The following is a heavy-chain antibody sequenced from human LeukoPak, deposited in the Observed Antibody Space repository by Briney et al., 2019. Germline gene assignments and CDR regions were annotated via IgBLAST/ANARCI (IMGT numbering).Heavy chain of an antibody. CDR3: ARGGDLFDAFDI. CDR1: GYTFTSFY. J-gene: IGHJ3*02. CDR2: INPSDGST. Sequence: ASVKVSCKASGYTFTSFYMHWVRQAPGQGLEWMGIINPSDGSTIYARKFQGRVTMTRDTCTSTVYMDLSSLRSEDTAVYYCARGGDLFDAFDIWGQGTMVTVSS. V-gene: IGHV1-46*01. D-gene: IGHD1-26*01.